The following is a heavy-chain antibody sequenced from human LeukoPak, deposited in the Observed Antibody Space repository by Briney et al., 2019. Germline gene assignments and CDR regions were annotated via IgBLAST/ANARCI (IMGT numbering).Heavy chain of an antibody. CDR1: GDSISSSF. Sequence: PSETLSLTCSVSGDSISSSFWNWIRQPPGKGLEWIGYIYYSGTTNYNPSLKSRVTLSIDRSKSQFSLKLSSVSAADTAVYYCAREPYYSDRTHGYAFDMWGQGTMVTVSS. D-gene: IGHD3-22*01. CDR3: AREPYYSDRTHGYAFDM. CDR2: IYYSGTT. V-gene: IGHV4-59*01. J-gene: IGHJ3*02.